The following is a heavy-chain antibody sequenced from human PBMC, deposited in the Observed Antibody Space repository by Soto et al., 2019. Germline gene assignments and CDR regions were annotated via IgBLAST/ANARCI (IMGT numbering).Heavy chain of an antibody. CDR2: IYYSGST. J-gene: IGHJ6*02. V-gene: IGHV4-59*01. CDR1: GGSISSYY. D-gene: IGHD3-10*01. Sequence: QVQLQESGPGLVKPSETLSLTCTVSGGSISSYYWSWIRQPPGKGLEWIGYIYYSGSTNYNPSLKSRVTISVDTSKNQFSLKLSSVTAADTAVYYCARHPILTMVRENYYYGMDVWGQGTTVTVSS. CDR3: ARHPILTMVRENYYYGMDV.